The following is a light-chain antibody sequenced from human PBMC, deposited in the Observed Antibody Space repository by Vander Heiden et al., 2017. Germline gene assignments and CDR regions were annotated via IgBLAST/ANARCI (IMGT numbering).Light chain of an antibody. V-gene: IGKV1-39*01. J-gene: IGKJ3*01. CDR2: AAS. CDR3: QQSYSTPFT. CDR1: QSISSY. Sequence: DNQMTQSPPSLSASVGDRVTITCRASQSISSYLNWYQQKPGKAPKLLIYAASSLQSGVPSRFSGSGSGTDFTLTISSLQPEDFATYYCQQSYSTPFTFGPGTKVDIK.